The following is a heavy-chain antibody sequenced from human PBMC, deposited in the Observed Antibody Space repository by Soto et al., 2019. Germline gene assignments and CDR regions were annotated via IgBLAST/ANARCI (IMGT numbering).Heavy chain of an antibody. V-gene: IGHV1-69*04. CDR3: AREGAMRSGSYYVTYRDAFDI. D-gene: IGHD3-10*01. CDR1: GGTFSSYT. CDR2: IIPILGIA. J-gene: IGHJ3*02. Sequence: SGKVSGKASGGTFSSYTTSWVRQAPGQGLEWMGRIIPILGIANYAQKFQGRVTITADKSTSTAYMELSSLRSEDTAVYYCAREGAMRSGSYYVTYRDAFDIWRQGTMVTVSS.